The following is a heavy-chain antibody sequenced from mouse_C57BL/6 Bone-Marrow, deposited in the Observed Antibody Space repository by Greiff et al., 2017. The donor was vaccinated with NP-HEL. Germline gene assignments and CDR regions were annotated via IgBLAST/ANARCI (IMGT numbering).Heavy chain of an antibody. D-gene: IGHD1-1*01. CDR1: GYTFTSYW. CDR3: TRSPSILLYYFDY. CDR2: IYPGNSDT. Sequence: VQLQQSGTVLARPGASVKMSCKTSGYTFTSYWMHWVKQRPGQGLEWIGAIYPGNSDTSYNQKFKGKAKLTAVTSASTAYMELSSLTNEDSAVYYCTRSPSILLYYFDYWGQGTTLTVSS. V-gene: IGHV1-5*01. J-gene: IGHJ2*01.